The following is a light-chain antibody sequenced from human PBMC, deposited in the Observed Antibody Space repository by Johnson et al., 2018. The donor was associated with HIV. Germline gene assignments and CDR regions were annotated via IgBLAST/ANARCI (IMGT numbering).Light chain of an antibody. CDR2: EDN. CDR1: SSNIGNNY. Sequence: QSVLTQPPSVSAAPGQKVTISCSGSSSNIGNNYVSWYQQLPGTAPKLLIYEDNRRPSGTPDRFSGSNSGTSATLGITGLQTGDEADYYCGTWDSSLSSYVFGTGTKVTVL. J-gene: IGLJ1*01. CDR3: GTWDSSLSSYV. V-gene: IGLV1-51*02.